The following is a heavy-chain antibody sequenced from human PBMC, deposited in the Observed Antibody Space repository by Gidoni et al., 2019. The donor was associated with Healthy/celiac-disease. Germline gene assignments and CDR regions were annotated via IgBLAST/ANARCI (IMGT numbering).Heavy chain of an antibody. Sequence: EVQLVESGGGLVQPGRSLRLSCAASGFTFDDYAMHWVRQAPGKGLEWVSGISWNSGSIGYADSVKGRFTISRDNAKNSLYLQMNSLRAEDTALYYCAGLLGDYWGQGTLVTVSS. J-gene: IGHJ4*02. D-gene: IGHD2-15*01. CDR2: ISWNSGSI. CDR3: AGLLGDY. CDR1: GFTFDDYA. V-gene: IGHV3-9*01.